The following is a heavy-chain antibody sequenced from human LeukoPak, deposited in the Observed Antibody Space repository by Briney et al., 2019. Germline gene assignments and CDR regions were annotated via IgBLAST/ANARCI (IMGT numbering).Heavy chain of an antibody. CDR1: GFTVSSNY. D-gene: IGHD6-13*01. CDR3: ARDVVTAAAGSYYYYGMDV. J-gene: IGHJ6*04. CDR2: IYSGGST. Sequence: GGSLRLSCAASGFTVSSNYMSWVRQAPGKGLEWVSVIYSGGSTYYADSVKGRFTISRDNSKNTLYLQRNSLRAEDTAVYYCARDVVTAAAGSYYYYGMDVWGKGTTVTVSS. V-gene: IGHV3-53*01.